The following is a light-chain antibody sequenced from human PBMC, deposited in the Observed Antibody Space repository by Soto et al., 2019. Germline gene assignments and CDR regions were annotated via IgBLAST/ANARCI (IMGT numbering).Light chain of an antibody. Sequence: VLTQPPSVSGAPGQRVTISCTGSSSNIGAGYDVHWYQQRPGAAPKLLISANINRPSGVPDRFSGSKSGTSASLAITGLQADDEGDYYCQSYDSTLSARYVFGTGTKVTVL. V-gene: IGLV1-40*01. CDR1: SSNIGAGYD. CDR2: ANI. J-gene: IGLJ1*01. CDR3: QSYDSTLSARYV.